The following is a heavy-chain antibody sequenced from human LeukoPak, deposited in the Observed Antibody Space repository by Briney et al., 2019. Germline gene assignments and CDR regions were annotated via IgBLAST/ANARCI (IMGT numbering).Heavy chain of an antibody. CDR3: ARVVASTSIDS. D-gene: IGHD2-15*01. V-gene: IGHV4-38-2*02. CDR1: GYSIISDYF. Sequence: PSGTLSLTCIVSGYSIISDYFWGWVRQPPGKGPEWIGSIHHSGSVYYNPSLKSRVTISVDPSKNRFSLKVTSVTAADTALYYCARVVASTSIDSWGQGTLVTVSS. J-gene: IGHJ4*02. CDR2: IHHSGSV.